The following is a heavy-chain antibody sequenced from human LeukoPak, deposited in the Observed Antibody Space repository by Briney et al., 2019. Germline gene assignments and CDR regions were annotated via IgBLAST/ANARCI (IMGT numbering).Heavy chain of an antibody. CDR1: GYSISSGYY. CDR2: IYHSGST. V-gene: IGHV4-38-2*02. J-gene: IGHJ6*03. D-gene: IGHD1-26*01. Sequence: KPSETLSLTCTVSGYSISSGYYWGWIRQPPGKGLEWIGSIYHSGSTYYNPSLKSRVTISVDTSKNQFSLKLSSVTAADTAVYYCARGAPQYSGSYGYYYYYMDVWGKGTTVTISS. CDR3: ARGAPQYSGSYGYYYYYMDV.